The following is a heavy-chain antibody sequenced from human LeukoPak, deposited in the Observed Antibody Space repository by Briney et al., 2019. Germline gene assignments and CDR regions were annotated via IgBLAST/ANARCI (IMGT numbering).Heavy chain of an antibody. CDR2: INWNGGST. D-gene: IGHD6-19*01. CDR3: ARDPVAGTLYYYMDV. Sequence: GGSLRLSCAASGFTFSSYGMHWVRQAPGKGLEWVSGINWNGGSTGYADSVKGRFTISRDNAKNSLYLQMNSLRAEDTAVYYCARDPVAGTLYYYMDVWGKGTTVTISS. V-gene: IGHV3-20*04. CDR1: GFTFSSYG. J-gene: IGHJ6*03.